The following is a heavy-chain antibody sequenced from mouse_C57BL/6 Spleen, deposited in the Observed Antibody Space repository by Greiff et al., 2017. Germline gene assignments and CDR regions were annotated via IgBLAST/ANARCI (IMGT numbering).Heavy chain of an antibody. CDR3: ARDDYDWYFDV. V-gene: IGHV3-6*01. Sequence: EVKLMESGPGLVKPSQSLSLTCSVTGYSITSGYYWNWIRQFPGNKLEWMGYISYDGSNNYNPSLKNRISITRDTSKNQFFLKLNSATTEDTATYYCARDDYDWYFDVWGTGTTVTVSS. CDR2: ISYDGSN. CDR1: GYSITSGYY. J-gene: IGHJ1*03. D-gene: IGHD2-4*01.